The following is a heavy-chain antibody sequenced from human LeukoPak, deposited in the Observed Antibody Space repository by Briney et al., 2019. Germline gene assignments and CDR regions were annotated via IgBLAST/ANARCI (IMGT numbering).Heavy chain of an antibody. CDR3: ARIKLWSFEH. CDR1: GFTFSDYW. D-gene: IGHD3-16*01. CDR2: INQEGSEK. V-gene: IGHV3-7*04. Sequence: QPGGSLRLSCAASGFTFSDYWMTWVRQAPGKGLEWVANINQEGSEKYYVDSVKGRFTISRDNAKKSLYLQMNSLTVEDTAVYYCARIKLWSFEHWGQGTLVTVSS. J-gene: IGHJ4*02.